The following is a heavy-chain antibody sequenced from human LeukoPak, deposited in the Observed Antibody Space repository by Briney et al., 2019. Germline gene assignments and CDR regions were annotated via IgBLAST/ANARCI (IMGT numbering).Heavy chain of an antibody. CDR1: GGSISSYY. J-gene: IGHJ5*02. CDR3: AREDFGSGRFWFDP. D-gene: IGHD3-10*01. Sequence: SETLSLTYTVSGGSISSYYWSWIRQPAGKGLEWIGRIYTSGSTNYNPSLKSRVTMSVDTSKNQFSLKLSSVTAADTAVYYCAREDFGSGRFWFDPWGQGTLVTVSS. CDR2: IYTSGST. V-gene: IGHV4-4*07.